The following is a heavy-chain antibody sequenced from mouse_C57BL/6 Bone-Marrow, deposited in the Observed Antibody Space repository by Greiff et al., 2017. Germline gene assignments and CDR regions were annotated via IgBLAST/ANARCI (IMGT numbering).Heavy chain of an antibody. D-gene: IGHD2-4*01. CDR1: GYTFTDYW. CDR3: ARNHDYYCCDY. CDR2: IYPGGGYT. J-gene: IGHJ2*01. V-gene: IGHV1-63*01. Sequence: QVQLQQSGAELVRPGTSVKMSCKASGYTFTDYWIGWAKQRPGHGLEWIGDIYPGGGYTNYNEKFKGKATLTADKSSSTAYMELSSLTSEDSAICYSARNHDYYCCDYWGQGTMLTVSS.